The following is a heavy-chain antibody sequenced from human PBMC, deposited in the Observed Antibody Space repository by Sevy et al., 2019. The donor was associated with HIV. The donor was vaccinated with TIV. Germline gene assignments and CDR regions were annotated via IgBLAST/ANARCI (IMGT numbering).Heavy chain of an antibody. D-gene: IGHD6-13*01. V-gene: IGHV3-23*01. Sequence: GGSLRLSCAASGFTFSSYGMSWVRQAPGKGLEWVSDISGSGGSTFYADSVKGRFTISRDNSKNTVYLQMNSLRAEDTAVYYCAKGTYSSSWLFDYWGQGTLVTVSS. CDR1: GFTFSSYG. J-gene: IGHJ4*02. CDR2: ISGSGGST. CDR3: AKGTYSSSWLFDY.